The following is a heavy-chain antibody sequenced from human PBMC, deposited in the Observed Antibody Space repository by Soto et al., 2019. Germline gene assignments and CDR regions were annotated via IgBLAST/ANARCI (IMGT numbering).Heavy chain of an antibody. J-gene: IGHJ4*02. CDR1: GFTFSSYS. D-gene: IGHD3-3*01. Sequence: GGSLRLSCAASGFTFSSYSMNWVRQAPGKGLEWASYISSSSSTIYYADSVKGRFTISRDNAKNSLYLQMNSLRDEDTAVYYCASLYYDFWSGIIFDYWGQGTLVTVSS. CDR3: ASLYYDFWSGIIFDY. CDR2: ISSSSSTI. V-gene: IGHV3-48*02.